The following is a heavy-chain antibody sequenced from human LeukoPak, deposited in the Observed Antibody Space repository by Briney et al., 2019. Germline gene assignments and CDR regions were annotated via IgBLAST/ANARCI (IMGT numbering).Heavy chain of an antibody. CDR1: GYIFGHNG. Sequence: GASVTVSCKTSGYIFGHNGIGWVRQAPGQGPEWMGLISAYNGDTNYAQNFQGRVTMTRDTSTSTVYMELRSLRSDDTAVYYCGRENYYDGSGSQSASAPIDHWGQGTLVTVSS. CDR3: GRENYYDGSGSQSASAPIDH. CDR2: ISAYNGDT. D-gene: IGHD3-22*01. V-gene: IGHV1-18*01. J-gene: IGHJ4*02.